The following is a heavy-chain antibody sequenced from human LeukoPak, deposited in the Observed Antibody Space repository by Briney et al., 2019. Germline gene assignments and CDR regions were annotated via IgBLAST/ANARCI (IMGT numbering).Heavy chain of an antibody. CDR2: IYYSGST. CDR1: GGSISSGDYY. J-gene: IGHJ6*02. CDR3: ARGHRTYYYYGMDV. Sequence: SETLSLTCTVSGGSISSGDYYWSWIRQPPGKGLEWIGYIYYSGSTYYNPSLKSRVTISVDTSKNQFSLKLSSATAADTAVYYCARGHRTYYYYGMDVWGQGTTVTVSS. V-gene: IGHV4-30-4*01.